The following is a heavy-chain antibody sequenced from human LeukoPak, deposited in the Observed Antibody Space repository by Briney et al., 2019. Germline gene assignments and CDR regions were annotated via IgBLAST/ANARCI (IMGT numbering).Heavy chain of an antibody. CDR1: GYTFTNYG. V-gene: IGHV1-18*01. CDR2: ISAYNGNT. CDR3: ARQMTTVTDDYFDY. D-gene: IGHD4-11*01. J-gene: IGHJ4*02. Sequence: ASVKVSCKASGYTFTNYGISWVRQAPGQGLEWMGWISAYNGNTNYAQKLQGRVTMTTDTSTSTAYMELRSLRSDDTAVYYCARQMTTVTDDYFDYWGQGTLVTVSS.